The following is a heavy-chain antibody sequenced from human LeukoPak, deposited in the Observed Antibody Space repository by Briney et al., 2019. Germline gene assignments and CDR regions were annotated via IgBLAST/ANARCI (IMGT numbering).Heavy chain of an antibody. J-gene: IGHJ4*02. CDR2: ISGSGGST. D-gene: IGHD3-22*01. CDR3: AIDPQHYYYTPSLDY. Sequence: PGGSLRLSCPASGFTFRSYAMSWVRQAPGKGLEWISGISGSGGSTYYADSVKGRFTISRDNSKNTLYLQMSSLRAEDTAVYFCAIDPQHYYYTPSLDYWGQGTLVTVSS. CDR1: GFTFRSYA. V-gene: IGHV3-23*01.